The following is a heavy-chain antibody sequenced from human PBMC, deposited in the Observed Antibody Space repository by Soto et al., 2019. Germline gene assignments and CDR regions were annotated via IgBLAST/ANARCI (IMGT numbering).Heavy chain of an antibody. J-gene: IGHJ3*02. Sequence: PGGSLRLSCAASGFTFSSYAMSWVRQAPGKGLEWVSAISGSGGSTYYADSVKGRFTISRDNSKNTLYLQMNSLRAEDTAVYYCALSNWNDVFGPMFLTTPSDASDIWGQGTMVTVSS. CDR1: GFTFSSYA. CDR3: ALSNWNDVFGPMFLTTPSDASDI. V-gene: IGHV3-23*01. CDR2: ISGSGGST. D-gene: IGHD1-1*01.